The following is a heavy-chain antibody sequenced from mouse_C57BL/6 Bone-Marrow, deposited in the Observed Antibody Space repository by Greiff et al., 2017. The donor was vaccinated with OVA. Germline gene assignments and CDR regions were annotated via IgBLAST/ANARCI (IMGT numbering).Heavy chain of an antibody. CDR2: IYPGSGST. Sequence: VQLQQPGAELVKPGASVKMSCKASGYTFTSYWITWVKQRPGQGLEWIGDIYPGSGSTNYNEKVKSKATLTVDTSSSTAYMPLSSLTSEDSAVYYCARRYYGSSYWYFDVWGTGTTVTVSS. V-gene: IGHV1-55*01. D-gene: IGHD1-1*01. J-gene: IGHJ1*03. CDR3: ARRYYGSSYWYFDV. CDR1: GYTFTSYW.